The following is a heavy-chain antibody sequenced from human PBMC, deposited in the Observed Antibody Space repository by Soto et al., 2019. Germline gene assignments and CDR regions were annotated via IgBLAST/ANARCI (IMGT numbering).Heavy chain of an antibody. V-gene: IGHV1-69*13. Sequence: ASVKVSCKASGGTFSSYAISWVRQAPGQGLEWMGGIIPIFGTANYAQKFQGRVTITADESTSTAYMELSSLRSEDTAVDYCARTSLGATYCYYDYMDVWGKGTTVTVSS. CDR3: ARTSLGATYCYYDYMDV. CDR2: IIPIFGTA. CDR1: GGTFSSYA. D-gene: IGHD1-26*01. J-gene: IGHJ6*03.